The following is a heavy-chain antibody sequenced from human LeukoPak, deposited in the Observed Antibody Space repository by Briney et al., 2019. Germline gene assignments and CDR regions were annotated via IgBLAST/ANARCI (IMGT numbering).Heavy chain of an antibody. CDR2: INPNSGNT. V-gene: IGHV1-8*03. CDR3: ARGQGITIFVVVIEYYFDY. Sequence: ASVKVSCKASGYTFTSYDIHWVRQATGQGLEWMGLINPNSGNTGYAQKFQGRVTITRNTSISTAYMELSSLRSEDTAVYYCARGQGITIFVVVIEYYFDYWGQGTLVTVSS. D-gene: IGHD3-3*01. CDR1: GYTFTSYD. J-gene: IGHJ4*02.